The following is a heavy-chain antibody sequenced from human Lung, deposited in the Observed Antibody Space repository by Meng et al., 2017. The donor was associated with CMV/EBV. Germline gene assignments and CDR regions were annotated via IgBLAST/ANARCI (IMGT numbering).Heavy chain of an antibody. J-gene: IGHJ4*02. CDR3: ARGPFYGFDY. CDR1: GFTFGDYY. V-gene: IGHV3-11*01. Sequence: SLKISCAASGFTFGDYYMSWIRQAPGKGLEWLSYIKSGGIDTFYADSLKGRFTISRDNAKNLLYLQMKSLTAEDTAVYYCARGPFYGFDYWGQGTLVTFSS. D-gene: IGHD4-17*01. CDR2: IKSGGIDT.